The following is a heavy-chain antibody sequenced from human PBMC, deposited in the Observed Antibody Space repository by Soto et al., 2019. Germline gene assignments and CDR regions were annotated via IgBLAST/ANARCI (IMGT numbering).Heavy chain of an antibody. V-gene: IGHV1-46*01. CDR1: GYTFTSYY. D-gene: IGHD3-10*01. CDR2: VNPNGGST. J-gene: IGHJ4*02. Sequence: ASVKVSCKASGYTFTSYYMHWVRQAPGQGLEWMGIVNPNGGSTNYAQKLQGRVTMTTDTSTSTAYMELRSLRSDDTAVYYCASGWFGEFVYYFDYWGQGTLVTSPQ. CDR3: ASGWFGEFVYYFDY.